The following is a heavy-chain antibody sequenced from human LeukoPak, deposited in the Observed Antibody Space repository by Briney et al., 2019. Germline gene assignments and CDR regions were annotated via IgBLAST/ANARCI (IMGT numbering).Heavy chain of an antibody. D-gene: IGHD6-13*01. CDR3: ARTPAAART. CDR2: ISWDGGST. J-gene: IGHJ3*01. CDR1: GFTFDDYT. V-gene: IGHV3-43*01. Sequence: GGSLRLSCAASGFTFDDYTMHWVRQAPGKGLEWVSLISWDGGSTYYADSVKGRFTISRDNSKNSLYLQMNSLRAEDTAVYYCARTPAAARTWGQGTMVTVSS.